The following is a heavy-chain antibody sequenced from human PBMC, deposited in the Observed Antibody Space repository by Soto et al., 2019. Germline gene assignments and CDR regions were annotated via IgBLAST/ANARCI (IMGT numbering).Heavy chain of an antibody. J-gene: IGHJ6*03. D-gene: IGHD2-15*01. Sequence: GASVKVSCKASGYTFTSYYMHWVRQAPGQGLEWMGIINPSGGSTSYAQRFQGRVTMTRDTSTSTVYMELSGLRSEDTAVYYCARDLGVVAATVRDYYYYMDVWGKGTTVTVSS. V-gene: IGHV1-46*03. CDR1: GYTFTSYY. CDR3: ARDLGVVAATVRDYYYYMDV. CDR2: INPSGGST.